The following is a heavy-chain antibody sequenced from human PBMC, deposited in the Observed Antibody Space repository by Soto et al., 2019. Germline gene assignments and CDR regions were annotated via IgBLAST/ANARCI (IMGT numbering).Heavy chain of an antibody. J-gene: IGHJ4*02. CDR2: VKQDGSEK. CDR3: ARGTAVAGYFFEY. D-gene: IGHD6-19*01. CDR1: GFTFSSYW. V-gene: IGHV3-7*01. Sequence: EVQLVESGGGLVQPGGSLRLSCAASGFTFSSYWMSWVRQAPGKGLEWVANVKQDGSEKYYVDSVKGRFTISRDNTKNSLFLQMNSLRTEDPSVYYCARGTAVAGYFFEYWGQGTLVTVSS.